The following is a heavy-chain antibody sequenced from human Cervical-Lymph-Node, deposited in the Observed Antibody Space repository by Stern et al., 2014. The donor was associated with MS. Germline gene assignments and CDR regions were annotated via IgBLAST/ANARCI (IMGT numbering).Heavy chain of an antibody. D-gene: IGHD1-26*01. J-gene: IGHJ6*02. CDR1: GGSFSGYY. Sequence: QVQLQQWGAGLLKPSETLSLTCAVYGGSFSGYYWSWIRQPPGKGLEWIGEINHSGSTNYNPSLKSRVPISVDTSKTQFSRKLSSVTAADTAVYYCARGRGRSGSYLVPYYYYGMDVWGQGTTVTVSS. V-gene: IGHV4-34*01. CDR2: INHSGST. CDR3: ARGRGRSGSYLVPYYYYGMDV.